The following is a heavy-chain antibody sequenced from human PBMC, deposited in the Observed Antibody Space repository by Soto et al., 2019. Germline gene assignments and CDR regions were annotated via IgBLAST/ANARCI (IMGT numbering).Heavy chain of an antibody. CDR1: GFTFSNAW. V-gene: IGHV3-15*07. D-gene: IGHD1-20*01. J-gene: IGHJ6*02. CDR2: IKSKTDGGTT. CDR3: TTSYFRITGTTLSYYYYYGMDV. Sequence: GGSLRLSCAASGFTFSNAWMNWVRQAPGKGLEWVGRIKSKTDGGTTDYAAPVKGRFTISRDDSKNTLYLQMNSLKTEDTAVYYCTTSYFRITGTTLSYYYYYGMDVWGQGTTVTVSS.